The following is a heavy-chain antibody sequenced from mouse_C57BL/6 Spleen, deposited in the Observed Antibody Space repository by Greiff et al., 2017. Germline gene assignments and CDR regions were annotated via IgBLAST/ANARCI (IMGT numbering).Heavy chain of an antibody. D-gene: IGHD2-1*01. Sequence: VHLVESGPGLVQPSQSLSITCTVSGFSLTSYGVHWVRQPPGKGLEWLGVIWSGGSTDYNAAFISRLSISKDNSKSQVFFKMNSLQADDTAIYYCAKNYGNYDYAMDYWGQGTSVTVSS. CDR3: AKNYGNYDYAMDY. CDR1: GFSLTSYG. CDR2: IWSGGST. V-gene: IGHV2-4*01. J-gene: IGHJ4*01.